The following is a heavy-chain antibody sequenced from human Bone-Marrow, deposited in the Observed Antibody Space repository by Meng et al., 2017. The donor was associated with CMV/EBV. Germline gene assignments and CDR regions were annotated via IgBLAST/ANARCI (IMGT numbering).Heavy chain of an antibody. CDR1: GFTFSSYA. V-gene: IGHV3-30-3*01. J-gene: IGHJ5*02. CDR3: AKDWRRGYCSSTSCYTSREFDP. D-gene: IGHD2-2*02. CDR2: ISYDGSNK. Sequence: GESLKISCAASGFTFSSYAMHWVRQAPGKGLEWVAVISYDGSNKYYADSVKGRFTISRDNSKNTLYLQMNSLRAEDTAVYYCAKDWRRGYCSSTSCYTSREFDPWGQGTLVTVSS.